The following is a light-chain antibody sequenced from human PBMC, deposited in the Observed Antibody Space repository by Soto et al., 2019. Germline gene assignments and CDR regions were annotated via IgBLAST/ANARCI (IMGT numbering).Light chain of an antibody. CDR1: SSDVGSRNL. V-gene: IGLV2-23*02. CDR2: EVT. CDR3: CSYAGSYTWV. Sequence: QSALTQPASVSGSPGQSITISCTGTSSDVGSRNLVSWYQQHPGKAPKLIIYEVTKWPSGVSNRFSGSKSGNTASLTIFGLQAEDEAAYYCCSYAGSYTWVFGGGTKLTV. J-gene: IGLJ3*02.